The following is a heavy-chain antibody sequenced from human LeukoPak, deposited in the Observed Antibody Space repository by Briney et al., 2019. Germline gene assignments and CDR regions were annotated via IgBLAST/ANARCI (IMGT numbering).Heavy chain of an antibody. CDR3: ASWRGYSSGWSGPFDY. D-gene: IGHD6-19*01. CDR2: IDPKSGGT. Sequence: ASVKVSCKASGYTFTGQYMHWVRQAPGDGVEWMGWIDPKSGGTNFAQKFQGRVTLTRDTSISTGYMELSRLRSDDTAVYYCASWRGYSSGWSGPFDYWGQGTLVTVSS. CDR1: GYTFTGQY. V-gene: IGHV1-2*02. J-gene: IGHJ4*02.